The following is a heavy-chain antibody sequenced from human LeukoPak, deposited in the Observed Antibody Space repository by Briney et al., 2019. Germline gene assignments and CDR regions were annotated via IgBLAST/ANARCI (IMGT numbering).Heavy chain of an antibody. Sequence: SETLSLTCIVSGGSISSYYWSWIRQPAGKGLEWIGRIYSSGDTYYSPSLKSRVTMSVDSSKNQFSLKLSSVTAADTAVYYCARVDIFYSGGFDYWGQGTLVTVSS. V-gene: IGHV4-4*07. D-gene: IGHD2-15*01. CDR2: IYSSGDT. J-gene: IGHJ4*02. CDR3: ARVDIFYSGGFDY. CDR1: GGSISSYY.